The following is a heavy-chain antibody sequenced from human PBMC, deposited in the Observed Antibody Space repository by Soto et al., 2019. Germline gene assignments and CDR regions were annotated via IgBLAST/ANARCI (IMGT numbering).Heavy chain of an antibody. V-gene: IGHV4-31*03. J-gene: IGHJ4*02. CDR2: IYYSGST. CDR1: GGSISSGGYY. Sequence: QVQLQESGPGLVKPSQTLSLTCTVSGGSISSGGYYWSWIRQLPGKGLEWIGYIYYSGSTHYNPSPKSRITMSVDTSKTQFSLKLSSVTAADTAVYYCARKSTVTTCFDYWGQGTLVTVSS. CDR3: ARKSTVTTCFDY. D-gene: IGHD4-17*01.